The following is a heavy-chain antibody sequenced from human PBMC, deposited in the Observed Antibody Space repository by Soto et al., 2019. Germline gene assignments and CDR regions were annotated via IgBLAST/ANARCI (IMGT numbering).Heavy chain of an antibody. J-gene: IGHJ5*02. Sequence: ASVKVSCKASGYTFTSYDINWVRQATGQGLEWMGWMNPNSGNTGYAQKFQGRVTMTRNTSISTAYMELSSLRSEDTAVYYCARSCSGGSCYPLVWFDPWGQGTLVTVSS. CDR1: GYTFTSYD. V-gene: IGHV1-8*01. CDR3: ARSCSGGSCYPLVWFDP. CDR2: MNPNSGNT. D-gene: IGHD2-15*01.